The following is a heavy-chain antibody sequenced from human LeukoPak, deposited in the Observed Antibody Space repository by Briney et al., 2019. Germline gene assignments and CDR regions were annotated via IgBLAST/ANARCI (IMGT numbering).Heavy chain of an antibody. J-gene: IGHJ3*01. V-gene: IGHV1-24*01. CDR2: FDPEDGET. CDR3: ATAWGHRAMAA. D-gene: IGHD5-18*01. CDR1: GYTLTELS. Sequence: GASVKVSCKVSGYTLTELSVHWVRQAPGKGLEWMGGFDPEDGETIYAQKFQGRVTMTEDTSTDTAYMELSSLRSEDTAVYYYATAWGHRAMAAWGQGTMVTVSS.